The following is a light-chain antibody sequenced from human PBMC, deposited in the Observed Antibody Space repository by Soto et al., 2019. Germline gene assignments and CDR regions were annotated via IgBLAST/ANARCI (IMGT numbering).Light chain of an antibody. CDR1: RSISNY. J-gene: IGKJ1*01. CDR3: QQSYSVPR. CDR2: AAS. Sequence: DIQMTQSPSSLSASVGDRVTITCRASRSISNYLNWYQQKSGKAPRLLIYAASSLQPGVPSRFSGTGTRTAFTLTITSLQPEDSATYYCQQSYSVPRFGQRTSVDLK. V-gene: IGKV1-39*01.